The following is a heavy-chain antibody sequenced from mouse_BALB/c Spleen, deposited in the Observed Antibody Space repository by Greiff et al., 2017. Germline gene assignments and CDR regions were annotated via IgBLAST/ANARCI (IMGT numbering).Heavy chain of an antibody. Sequence: QVHVKQSGPGLVAPSQSLSITCTVSGFSLTGYGVNWVRQPPGKGLEWLGMIWGDGSTDYNSALKSRLSISKDNSKSQVFLKMNSLQTDDTARYYCARDLGDYDGYYYAMDYWGQGTSVTVSS. CDR2: IWGDGST. V-gene: IGHV2-6-7*01. J-gene: IGHJ4*01. CDR3: ARDLGDYDGYYYAMDY. D-gene: IGHD2-4*01. CDR1: GFSLTGYG.